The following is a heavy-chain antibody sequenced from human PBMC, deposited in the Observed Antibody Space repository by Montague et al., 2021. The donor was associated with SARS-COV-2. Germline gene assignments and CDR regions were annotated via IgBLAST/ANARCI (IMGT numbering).Heavy chain of an antibody. J-gene: IGHJ4*02. CDR2: VYYIGST. D-gene: IGHD5-18*01. CDR1: GGSISNYY. CDR3: ARQGYSYGFLEN. Sequence: ETLSLTCTVSGGSISNYYWSWIRQPPGKGLEWIGYVYYIGSTNYSPSLKSRLTISVDTSKNQFSLRLTSVTAAGTAVYYCARQGYSYGFLENWGQGTLVTVSS. V-gene: IGHV4-59*08.